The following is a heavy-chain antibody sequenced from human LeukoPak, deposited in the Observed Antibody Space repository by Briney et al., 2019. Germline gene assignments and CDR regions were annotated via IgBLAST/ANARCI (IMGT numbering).Heavy chain of an antibody. V-gene: IGHV3-48*02. D-gene: IGHD5-24*01. Sequence: GGSLRLSSTASGFTFSSYSMNWVRQAPGKGLEWVSYISSGSSTIFYADSVKGRFTISRDNAENSLYLQMNSLRDEDTAVYYCARVRRWLQLGFDYWGQGTLVTVSS. CDR1: GFTFSSYS. CDR2: ISSGSSTI. J-gene: IGHJ4*02. CDR3: ARVRRWLQLGFDY.